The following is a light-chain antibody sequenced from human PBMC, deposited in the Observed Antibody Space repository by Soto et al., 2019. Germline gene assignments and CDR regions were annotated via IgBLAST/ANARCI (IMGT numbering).Light chain of an antibody. V-gene: IGKV3-20*01. CDR1: QSFRSNY. Sequence: EIVLTQSPGTLSLSPGERATLSCRASQSFRSNYLAWYQQRPGQAPRLLIYGVSSRASGIPDRLSGSVSGTDFTLTISRLEPEDSAVYYCQQYDRIPGFTFGGGTKVEI. CDR3: QQYDRIPGFT. CDR2: GVS. J-gene: IGKJ4*01.